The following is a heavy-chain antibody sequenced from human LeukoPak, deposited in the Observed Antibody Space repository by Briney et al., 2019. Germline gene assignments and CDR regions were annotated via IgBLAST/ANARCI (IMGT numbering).Heavy chain of an antibody. CDR1: GGTFSSYA. J-gene: IGHJ3*02. D-gene: IGHD3-22*01. CDR3: ARSGGSGCSIRFAFDI. Sequence: SVKVSCKASGGTFSSYAISWVRQAPGQGLEWMGGIIPIFGTANYAQKFQGRVTITADESTSTAYMELSSLRSEDTAVYYCARSGGSGCSIRFAFDIWGQGTMVTVSS. V-gene: IGHV1-69*13. CDR2: IIPIFGTA.